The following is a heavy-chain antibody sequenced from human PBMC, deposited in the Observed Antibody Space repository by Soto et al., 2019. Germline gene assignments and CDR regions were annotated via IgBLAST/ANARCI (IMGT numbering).Heavy chain of an antibody. V-gene: IGHV4-30-4*01. CDR3: AREIYYGSGSYLNTGLNWFDP. CDR1: GGSISSGDYY. D-gene: IGHD3-10*01. Sequence: PSETLSLTCTVSGGSISSGDYYCSWIRQPPGKGLEWIGYIYYSGSTYYNPSLKSRVTISVDTSKNQFSLKLSSVTAADTAVYYCAREIYYGSGSYLNTGLNWFDPWGQGTLVTV. CDR2: IYYSGST. J-gene: IGHJ5*02.